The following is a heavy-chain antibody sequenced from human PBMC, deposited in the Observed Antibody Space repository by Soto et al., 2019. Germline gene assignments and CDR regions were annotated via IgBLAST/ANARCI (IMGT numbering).Heavy chain of an antibody. CDR1: GLTFSSYA. J-gene: IGHJ4*02. Sequence: GSLRLSCAASGLTFSSYAMSWVRQAPGKGLEWVSAISGSGGSTYYADSVKGRFTISRDNSKNTLYLQMNSLRAEDTAVYYSARDLGVALATLTLDYWGQGTLVNVSS. CDR3: ARDLGVALATLTLDY. V-gene: IGHV3-23*01. D-gene: IGHD2-15*01. CDR2: ISGSGGST.